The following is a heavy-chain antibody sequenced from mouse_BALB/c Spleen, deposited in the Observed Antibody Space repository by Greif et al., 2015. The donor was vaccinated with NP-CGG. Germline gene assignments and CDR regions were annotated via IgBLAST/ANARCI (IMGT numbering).Heavy chain of an antibody. CDR1: GFNIKEKF. J-gene: IGHJ2*01. Sequence: VQLQQSGAELVKPGASVKLSCTASGFNIKEKFMHWVKERPEQGLEWIGRIVPANGNTKYDPKFQGKATITADTSSNTAYLQLSGLTSEDTAVYYCASYVYGYYFDYWGRGTTLTVSS. CDR2: IVPANGNT. V-gene: IGHV14-3*02. CDR3: ASYVYGYYFDY. D-gene: IGHD2-2*01.